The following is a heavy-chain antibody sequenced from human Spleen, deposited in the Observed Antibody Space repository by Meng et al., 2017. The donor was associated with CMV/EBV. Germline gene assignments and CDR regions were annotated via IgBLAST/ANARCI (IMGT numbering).Heavy chain of an antibody. CDR2: IRYDGSNK. D-gene: IGHD6-19*01. V-gene: IGHV3-30*02. CDR1: GLTFSTYG. CDR3: AKDRGSGSGLYYFDY. Sequence: QVQLVASGGGGVLPGGSPRPPCAASGLTFSTYGMHWVRQATGKGLEWVAFIRYDGSNKYYADSVKGRFTISRDNSKNTLYLQMNSLRAEDTAVYYCAKDRGSGSGLYYFDYWGQGTLVTVSS. J-gene: IGHJ4*02.